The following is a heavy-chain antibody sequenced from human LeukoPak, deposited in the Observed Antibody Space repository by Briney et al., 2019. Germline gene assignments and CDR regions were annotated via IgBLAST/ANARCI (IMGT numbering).Heavy chain of an antibody. J-gene: IGHJ1*01. CDR2: IYYSGST. CDR3: AQSIAAAGIQH. D-gene: IGHD6-13*01. Sequence: SETLSLTCTVSGGSISSYYWSWIRQPPGKGLEWIGYIYYSGSTNYNPSLKSRVTISVDTSKNQFSLKLSSVTAADTAVYYCAQSIAAAGIQHWGQGTLVTVSS. V-gene: IGHV4-59*01. CDR1: GGSISSYY.